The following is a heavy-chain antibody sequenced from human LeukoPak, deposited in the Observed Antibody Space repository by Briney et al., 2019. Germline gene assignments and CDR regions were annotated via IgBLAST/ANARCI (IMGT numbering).Heavy chain of an antibody. D-gene: IGHD3-3*01. J-gene: IGHJ6*03. CDR3: ARDLDFDFRSGPTGAYMDV. Sequence: ASVKVSCKASGYTFSSQGISWVRQAPGHGLEWMGWISAYNGNTNYAQKLQGRVTMTTDTSTSTAYMELRSLRSDDTAVYYCARDLDFDFRSGPTGAYMDVWGKGTTVTVSS. CDR1: GYTFSSQG. CDR2: ISAYNGNT. V-gene: IGHV1-18*01.